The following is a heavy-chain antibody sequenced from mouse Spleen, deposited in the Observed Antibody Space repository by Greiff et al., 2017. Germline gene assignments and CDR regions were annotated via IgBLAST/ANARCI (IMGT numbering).Heavy chain of an antibody. CDR1: GYTFTSYW. D-gene: IGHD2-5*01. J-gene: IGHJ4*01. CDR2: IHPNSGST. CDR3: APYYSNYGGAMDY. Sequence: QVQLQQPGAELVKPGASVKLSCKASGYTFTSYWMHWVKQRPGQGLEWIGMIHPNSGSTNYNEKFKSKATLTVDKSSSTAYMQLSSLTSEDSAVYYCAPYYSNYGGAMDYWGQGTSVTVSS. V-gene: IGHV1-64*01.